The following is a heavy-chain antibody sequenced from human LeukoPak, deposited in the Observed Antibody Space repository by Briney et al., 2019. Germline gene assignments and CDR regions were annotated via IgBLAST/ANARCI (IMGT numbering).Heavy chain of an antibody. CDR2: IYYSGST. D-gene: IGHD1-26*01. CDR3: ASSPVGATDY. Sequence: PSETLSLTCTVSGGSISSSSYYWGWIRQPPGKGLEWIGSIYYSGSTNYNPSLKSRVTISVDTSKNQFSLKLSSVTAADTAVYYCASSPVGATDYWGQGTLVTVSS. J-gene: IGHJ4*02. CDR1: GGSISSSSYY. V-gene: IGHV4-39*07.